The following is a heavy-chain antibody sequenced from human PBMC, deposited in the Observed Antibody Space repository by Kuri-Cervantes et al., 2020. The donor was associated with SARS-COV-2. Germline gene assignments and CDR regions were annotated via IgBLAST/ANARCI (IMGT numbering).Heavy chain of an antibody. CDR2: IYYSGST. D-gene: IGHD3-3*01. CDR1: GGPISSYY. Sequence: ESLKISCTISGGPISSYYWSWIRQPPGKGLEWIGYIYYSGSTNYNPSLKSRVTIAVDTSKNQFSLKLSSVTAADTAVYYCARDRYDQMDVWGKGTTVTVSS. CDR3: ARDRYDQMDV. J-gene: IGHJ6*04. V-gene: IGHV4-59*01.